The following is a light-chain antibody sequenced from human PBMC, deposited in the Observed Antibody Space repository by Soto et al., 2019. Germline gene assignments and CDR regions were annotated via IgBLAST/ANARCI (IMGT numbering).Light chain of an antibody. CDR2: DAS. CDR3: QQRRYWPVT. Sequence: EIVLTQSPAILSMSPGERATLSCRASQSVSSYFAWYQQKPGQAPRLLIYDASNRATGVPARFSGSGSGTDFTLTISSLEPEAFAVYYCQQRRYWPVTFGQATKVEIK. J-gene: IGKJ1*01. CDR1: QSVSSY. V-gene: IGKV3-11*01.